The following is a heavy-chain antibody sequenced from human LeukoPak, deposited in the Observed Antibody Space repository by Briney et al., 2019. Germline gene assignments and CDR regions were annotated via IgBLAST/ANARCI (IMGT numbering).Heavy chain of an antibody. CDR1: GFTFSSYG. Sequence: GGSLILSCAASGFTFSSYGMHWVRQAPGKGLEWVAFIRYDGSNKYYADSVKGRFTISRDNSKNTLYLQMNSLRAEDTAVYYCAKPPGDTAMALNWFDPWGQGTLVTVSS. CDR3: AKPPGDTAMALNWFDP. D-gene: IGHD5-18*01. J-gene: IGHJ5*02. V-gene: IGHV3-30*02. CDR2: IRYDGSNK.